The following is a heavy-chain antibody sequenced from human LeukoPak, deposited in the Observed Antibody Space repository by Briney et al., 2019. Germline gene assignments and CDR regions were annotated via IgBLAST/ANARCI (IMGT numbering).Heavy chain of an antibody. CDR1: GGSISSSSYY. CDR3: ARGGILTGTNWFDP. V-gene: IGHV4-61*05. J-gene: IGHJ5*02. CDR2: IRYSGST. Sequence: SETLSLTCTVSGGSISSSSYYWGWIRQPPGKGLEWIGHIRYSGSTNYNPSLKSRVTISVDTSKNQFSLKLSSVTAADTAVYYCARGGILTGTNWFDPWGQGTLVTVSS. D-gene: IGHD1-7*01.